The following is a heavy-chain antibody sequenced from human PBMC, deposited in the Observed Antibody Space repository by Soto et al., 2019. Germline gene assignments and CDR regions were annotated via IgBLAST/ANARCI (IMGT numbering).Heavy chain of an antibody. Sequence: EVQLLESGGGWVQPGGSLRLSCVASGFSCSDYSITWVRQAPGKGLEWVSTTRGIDHRAYYTASVKGRFTISRYNSKRTQYLQMLSLRAEDTALCYCASRSYYDAFDMWGQGTQVTVSS. J-gene: IGHJ3*02. D-gene: IGHD3-10*01. V-gene: IGHV3-23*01. CDR1: GFSCSDYS. CDR3: ASRSYYDAFDM. CDR2: TRGIDHRA.